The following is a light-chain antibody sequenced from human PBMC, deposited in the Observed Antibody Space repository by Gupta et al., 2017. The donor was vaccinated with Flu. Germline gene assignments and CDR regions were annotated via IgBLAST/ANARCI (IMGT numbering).Light chain of an antibody. CDR3: QQYYTTPPWT. CDR1: QSVLYSPNNKNY. CDR2: WAS. Sequence: DIVMTQSPDSLAVSLGERATINCKSSQSVLYSPNNKNYLAWYQQKPGQPPKLLIYWASTREAGVPDRFSGSGSGTDFTLAINSRQAEDVAVYYCQQYYTTPPWTFGQGTKVEIK. V-gene: IGKV4-1*01. J-gene: IGKJ1*01.